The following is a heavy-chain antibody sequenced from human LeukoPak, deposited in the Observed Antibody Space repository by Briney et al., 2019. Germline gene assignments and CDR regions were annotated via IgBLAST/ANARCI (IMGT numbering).Heavy chain of an antibody. J-gene: IGHJ4*02. Sequence: GESLRLSCAASGFTFSSHDMHWVRQAPGKGLEWVAAIPYDGSKQLYADSVKGRFTISRDNSKNTLNLQMNSLRDEDTAVYYCAKDGARYLLTYYFEYWGQGTLVTVSS. D-gene: IGHD3-9*01. CDR2: IPYDGSKQ. CDR1: GFTFSSHD. V-gene: IGHV3-30*18. CDR3: AKDGARYLLTYYFEY.